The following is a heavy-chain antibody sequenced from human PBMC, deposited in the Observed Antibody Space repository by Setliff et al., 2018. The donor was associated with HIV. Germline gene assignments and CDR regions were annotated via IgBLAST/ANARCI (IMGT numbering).Heavy chain of an antibody. CDR2: VSSTGST. V-gene: IGHV4-39*01. CDR1: GGSIGSSGYY. CDR3: VNPSGAMGDFDS. J-gene: IGHJ4*02. Sequence: PSETLSLTCSVTGGSIGSSGYYWGWIRQSPGRGLEWIGSVSSTGSTYYNPSLKSRVTISIDTSKNQFSLQLTSVTAADTAVYYCVNPSGAMGDFDSWGQGTLVTVSS. D-gene: IGHD3-16*01.